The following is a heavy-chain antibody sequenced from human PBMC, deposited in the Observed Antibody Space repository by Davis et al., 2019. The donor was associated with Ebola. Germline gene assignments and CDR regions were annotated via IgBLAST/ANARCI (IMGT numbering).Heavy chain of an antibody. V-gene: IGHV1-2*04. D-gene: IGHD3-22*01. CDR2: IKPNSGGT. Sequence: AASVKVSCKASAYTFTGYYMHWVRQATGQELEWMGRIKPNSGGTNYAQKFQGWVTMTRDTSISTAYMELSSLRSEDTAVYYCARAYYDSSGYDTNWFDPWGQGTLVTVSS. J-gene: IGHJ5*02. CDR1: AYTFTGYY. CDR3: ARAYYDSSGYDTNWFDP.